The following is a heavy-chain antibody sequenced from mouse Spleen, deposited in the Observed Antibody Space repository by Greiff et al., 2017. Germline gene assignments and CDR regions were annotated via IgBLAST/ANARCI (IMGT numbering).Heavy chain of an antibody. J-gene: IGHJ1*01. CDR1: GYTFTDYN. Sequence: EVQLQQSGPELVKPGASVKIPCKASGYTFTDYNMDWVKQSHGKSLEWIGDINPNNGGTIYNQKFKGKATLTVDKSSSTAYMELRSLTSEDTAVYYCARCAYYRYDGLRYWYFDVWGAGTTVTVSS. CDR3: ARCAYYRYDGLRYWYFDV. CDR2: INPNNGGT. V-gene: IGHV1-18*01. D-gene: IGHD2-14*01.